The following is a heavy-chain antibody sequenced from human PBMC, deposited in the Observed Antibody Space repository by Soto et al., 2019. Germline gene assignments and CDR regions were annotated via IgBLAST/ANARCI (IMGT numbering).Heavy chain of an antibody. V-gene: IGHV1-46*01. CDR1: GYTVTSYY. CDR2: INPSGGST. CDR3: ARDLGYYGHDSRVWDY. D-gene: IGHD4-17*01. J-gene: IGHJ4*02. Sequence: ASVKVSCKASGYTVTSYYMHWVRQAPGQGLEWMGIINPSGGSTSYAQKFQGRVTMTRDTSTSTVYMELCSLRSEDTAGYYCARDLGYYGHDSRVWDYWGQRPLVTVSS.